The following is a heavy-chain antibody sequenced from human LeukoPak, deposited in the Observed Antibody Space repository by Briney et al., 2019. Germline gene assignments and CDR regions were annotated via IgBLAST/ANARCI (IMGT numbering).Heavy chain of an antibody. V-gene: IGHV3-23*01. CDR3: AKLGVVATMVSHFDY. CDR2: ISGSGGST. J-gene: IGHJ4*02. Sequence: PGGSLRLSCAASGFTFSSYAMSWVRQAPGKGLEWVSAISGSGGSTYYADSVKGRFTISRDNSKNTLYLQMNSLRAEDTAVYYCAKLGVVATMVSHFDYWGQGTLVTVSS. D-gene: IGHD3-10*01. CDR1: GFTFSSYA.